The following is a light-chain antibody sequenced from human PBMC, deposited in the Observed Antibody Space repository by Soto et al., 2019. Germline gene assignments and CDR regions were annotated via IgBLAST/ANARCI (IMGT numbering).Light chain of an antibody. J-gene: IGLJ2*01. CDR3: AAWDDSLSGPV. V-gene: IGLV1-47*01. CDR2: RND. Sequence: QSVLTQPPSTSGTPGQRVTISCSGSSSNIGSNYGYWYQQLPGTAPKLLIFRNDQRPPGVPDRFSGSKSGTSASLAISGLRSEDEADYYCAAWDDSLSGPVFGGGTQLTVL. CDR1: SSNIGSNY.